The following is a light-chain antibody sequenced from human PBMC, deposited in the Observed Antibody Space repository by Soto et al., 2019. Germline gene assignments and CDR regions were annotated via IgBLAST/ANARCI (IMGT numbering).Light chain of an antibody. V-gene: IGLV2-23*02. CDR3: CSYATRSFV. Sequence: QSVLTQPASVSGSPGQSITISCTGTSSDVGSYNLVSWYQQTPGKAPKLVFYEFIKRPSGVFNRFFGSKFGNTASLTFSGLQAEDEADYYCCSYATRSFVFGTGTKVTVL. CDR2: EFI. CDR1: SSDVGSYNL. J-gene: IGLJ1*01.